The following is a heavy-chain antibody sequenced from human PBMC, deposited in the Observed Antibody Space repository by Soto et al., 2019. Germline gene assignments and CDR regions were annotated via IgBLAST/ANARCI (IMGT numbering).Heavy chain of an antibody. CDR1: GYTFTGYA. Sequence: GASVEGLCKASGYTFTGYAMHWVRQAPGHRLEWMGWINAGNGNTKYPQKFQGRVTITRDTSASTTYMELSILRSEDTAVYYCAREDRDRETGLVPAAIDGMDVWGQGTTVTVSS. V-gene: IGHV1-3*01. CDR2: INAGNGNT. CDR3: AREDRDRETGLVPAAIDGMDV. J-gene: IGHJ6*02. D-gene: IGHD2-2*01.